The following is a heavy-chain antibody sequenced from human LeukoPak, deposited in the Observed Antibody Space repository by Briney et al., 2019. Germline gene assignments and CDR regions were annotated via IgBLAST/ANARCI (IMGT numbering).Heavy chain of an antibody. J-gene: IGHJ6*03. CDR1: GYTFTGYY. Sequence: ASVKVSCKASGYTFTGYYMHWVRQAPGQGLEWMGWINPNSGGTNYAQKFQGRVTMTRDTSISTAYMELSRLRSDDTAVYYCARGRQDDSSGYYDYYYYYYMDVWGKGTTVTISS. CDR3: ARGRQDDSSGYYDYYYYYYMDV. V-gene: IGHV1-2*02. CDR2: INPNSGGT. D-gene: IGHD3-22*01.